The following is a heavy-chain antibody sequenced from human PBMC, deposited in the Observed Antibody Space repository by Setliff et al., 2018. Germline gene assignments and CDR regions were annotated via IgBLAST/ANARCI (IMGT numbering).Heavy chain of an antibody. J-gene: IGHJ4*02. CDR1: GFTFSASP. V-gene: IGHV3-74*01. CDR2: INRDGSYT. D-gene: IGHD6-13*01. CDR3: ARDSYTSPDY. Sequence: GGSLRLSCAASGFTFSASPMSWVRQAPGKGLVWVSRINRDGSYTVYADSVEGRFTISRDNAKNTLYLQMNSLGAEDTAVYYCARDSYTSPDYWGQGTLVTVSS.